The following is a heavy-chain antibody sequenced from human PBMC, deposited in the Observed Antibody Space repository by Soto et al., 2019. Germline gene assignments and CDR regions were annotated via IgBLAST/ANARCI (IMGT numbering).Heavy chain of an antibody. CDR1: GYTFTGYY. D-gene: IGHD3-3*01. V-gene: IGHV1-2*04. Sequence: QVQLVQSGAQVKKPGASVMVSCKASGYTFTGYYMHWVRQAPGQGLEWMGWINPNSGGTNYAQKVKGWVTMTRDKSISTAYMELSRLRSDDTAVYYCARVGVVTDAFDIWGQGTMVTVSS. CDR2: INPNSGGT. J-gene: IGHJ3*02. CDR3: ARVGVVTDAFDI.